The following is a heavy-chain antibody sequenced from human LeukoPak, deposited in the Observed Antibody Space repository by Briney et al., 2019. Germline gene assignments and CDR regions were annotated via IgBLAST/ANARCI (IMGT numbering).Heavy chain of an antibody. J-gene: IGHJ4*02. V-gene: IGHV3-74*03. CDR1: GFTFSSYW. CDR3: ATGGSMAHEGIHS. Sequence: GGSLRLSCTASGFTFSSYWMHWVRQAPGKGLVWVSGINTDGSTTTYADSVKGWFTISRDNSKNTLFLQMKSLRGDDTAVYYCATGGSMAHEGIHSWGQGTLVIVSS. CDR2: INTDGSTT. D-gene: IGHD7-27*01.